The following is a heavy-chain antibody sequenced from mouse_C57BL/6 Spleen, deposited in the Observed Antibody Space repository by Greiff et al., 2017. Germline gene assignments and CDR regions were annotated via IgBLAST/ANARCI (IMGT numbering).Heavy chain of an antibody. V-gene: IGHV2-3*01. CDR1: GFSFTSYG. D-gene: IGHD1-1*01. CDR2: IWGDGST. Sequence: VKLMESGPGLVAPSQSLSITCTVSGFSFTSYGVSWVRQPPGQGLEWLGVIWGDGSTNYHSALISRLSISKDNSKSQVFLKLNSLQTDDTATYYWAKPGETYGSSPFAYWGQGTLVTVSA. CDR3: AKPGETYGSSPFAY. J-gene: IGHJ3*01.